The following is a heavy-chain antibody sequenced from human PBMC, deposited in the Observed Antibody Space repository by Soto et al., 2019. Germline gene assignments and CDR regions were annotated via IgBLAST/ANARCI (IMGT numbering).Heavy chain of an antibody. CDR2: ISYDGSNK. J-gene: IGHJ6*02. CDR3: AKDTGTDYYYYGMDV. CDR1: GFTFSSYG. V-gene: IGHV3-30*18. D-gene: IGHD2-21*02. Sequence: QVQLVEFGGGVVQPGRSLRLSCAASGFTFSSYGMHWVRQAPGKGLEWVAVISYDGSNKYYADSVKGRFTISRDNSKNTLYLQMNSLRAEDTAVYYCAKDTGTDYYYYGMDVWGQGTTVTVSS.